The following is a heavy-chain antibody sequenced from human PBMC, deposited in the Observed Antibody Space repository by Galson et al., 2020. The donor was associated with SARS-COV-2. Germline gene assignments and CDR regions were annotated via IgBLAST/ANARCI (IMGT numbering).Heavy chain of an antibody. CDR3: RGMDV. V-gene: IGHV3-48*04. Sequence: GESLKISCEASGFAFSSYSMNWVRQAPGKGLEWVAYISSQSRSIYYADSVKGRFTISRDNAKSSLYLQMSSLRGEDSAVYFCRGMDVWGQGTTVTVSS. CDR2: ISSQSRSI. CDR1: GFAFSSYS. J-gene: IGHJ6*02.